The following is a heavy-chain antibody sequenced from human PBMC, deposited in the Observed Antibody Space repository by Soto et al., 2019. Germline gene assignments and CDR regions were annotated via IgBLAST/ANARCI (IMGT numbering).Heavy chain of an antibody. V-gene: IGHV1-18*01. CDR3: ANGPLGGRGESYDY. Sequence: QIQLVQSGTEVKKPGASVKVSCKASGYTFVTHGICWVRQAPGQGLEWMGWIDTSNGYTENAQKFQGRITMTTYTSTSTAYMEVSSLRSDDTAVYYCANGPLGGRGESYDYWGQGTLVTVSS. D-gene: IGHD2-15*01. CDR1: GYTFVTHG. J-gene: IGHJ4*02. CDR2: IDTSNGYT.